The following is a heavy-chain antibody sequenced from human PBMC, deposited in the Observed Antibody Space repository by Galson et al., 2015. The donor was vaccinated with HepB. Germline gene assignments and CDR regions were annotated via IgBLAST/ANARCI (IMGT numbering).Heavy chain of an antibody. CDR1: GGSISSADYY. CDR2: IYYSGST. D-gene: IGHD4-17*01. CDR3: ARARPPTVTTGPTFDY. Sequence: TLSLTCTVSGGSISSADYYWSWIRQHPGKGLEWIGYIYYSGSTYYNPSLKSRVTISVDTSKNQFSLKLSSVTAADTAVYYCARARPPTVTTGPTFDYWGQGTLVTVSS. J-gene: IGHJ4*02. V-gene: IGHV4-31*03.